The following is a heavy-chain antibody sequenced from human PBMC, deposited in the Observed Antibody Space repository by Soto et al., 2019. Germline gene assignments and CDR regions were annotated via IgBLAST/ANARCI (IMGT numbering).Heavy chain of an antibody. Sequence: GGSLRLSCEASGFIFSNYWMHWVRQTPGTGLVWVSRISSDGSITNYADSVKGRFTISRDNAKNTLYLQMNSLRAEDTAVYYCAKDLTWNQADYWGQGALVTVSS. V-gene: IGHV3-74*01. CDR1: GFIFSNYW. CDR3: AKDLTWNQADY. J-gene: IGHJ4*02. D-gene: IGHD1-1*01. CDR2: ISSDGSIT.